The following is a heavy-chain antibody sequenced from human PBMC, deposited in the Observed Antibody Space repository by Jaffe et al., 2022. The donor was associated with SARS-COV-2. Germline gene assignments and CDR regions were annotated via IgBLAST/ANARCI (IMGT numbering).Heavy chain of an antibody. J-gene: IGHJ3*01. D-gene: IGHD4-17*01. CDR3: AKQGHGDYSAFDV. CDR1: GFSFDDYP. Sequence: EVHLLESGGNLVQPGGSLRLSCAASGFSFDDYPLTWVRQAPGKGLEWVAVIGSDGNTFYADSVKGRFAISRDNSRNTLFLQMHALKTEDTAIFYCAKQGHGDYSAFDVWGQGTLVTVSS. CDR2: IGSDGNT. V-gene: IGHV3-23*01.